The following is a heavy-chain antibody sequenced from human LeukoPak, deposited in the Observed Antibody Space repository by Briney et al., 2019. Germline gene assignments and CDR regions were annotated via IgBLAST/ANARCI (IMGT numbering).Heavy chain of an antibody. V-gene: IGHV4-4*07. Sequence: SETLSLTCTVSGGSISSYYWSWIRQPAGKGLEWIGRIYTSGSTNYNPSLKSRVTISVDKSKNQFSLKLSSVTAADTAVYYCARQGAAAGNDGFGDYWGQGTLVTVSS. CDR2: IYTSGST. J-gene: IGHJ4*02. CDR3: ARQGAAAGNDGFGDY. D-gene: IGHD6-13*01. CDR1: GGSISSYY.